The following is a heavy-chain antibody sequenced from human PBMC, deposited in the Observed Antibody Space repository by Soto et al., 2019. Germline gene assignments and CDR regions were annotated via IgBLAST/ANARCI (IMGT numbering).Heavy chain of an antibody. CDR3: ARGGEVGVAGSAGFDM. CDR2: INPGSGAA. CDR1: GYTVTTHY. V-gene: IGHV1-46*01. D-gene: IGHD3-3*01. J-gene: IGHJ3*02. Sequence: QVQLVQSGAEVKKPGASVKISCTASGYTVTTHYMHWVRQAPGRGLEWMGAINPGSGAAKYTQTFQASVTMTRDTSTNTVYMEMSAPRSEDTAVFYCARGGEVGVAGSAGFDMWGQGTMVTVSS.